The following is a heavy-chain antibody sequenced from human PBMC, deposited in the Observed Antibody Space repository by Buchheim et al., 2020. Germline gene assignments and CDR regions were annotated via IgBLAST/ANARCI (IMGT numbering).Heavy chain of an antibody. Sequence: QVQLVQSGAEVKKPGASVKVSCKASGYTFSNYYIHWVRQAPGQGLVWMGIVNPSGGGTSYPQKFQGRVTMTRDTSTSTVYMGLSSLRSEDTAVYYCARGGGEIVVVQASIHVHYLDVWGKGTT. CDR2: VNPSGGGT. CDR3: ARGGGEIVVVQASIHVHYLDV. J-gene: IGHJ6*03. D-gene: IGHD2-2*02. CDR1: GYTFSNYY. V-gene: IGHV1-46*01.